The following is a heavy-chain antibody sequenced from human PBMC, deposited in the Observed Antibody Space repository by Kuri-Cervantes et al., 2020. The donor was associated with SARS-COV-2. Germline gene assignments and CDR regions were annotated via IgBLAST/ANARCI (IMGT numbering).Heavy chain of an antibody. D-gene: IGHD4-23*01. V-gene: IGHV4-31*03. CDR3: ATDKPSYGGNGYLQL. Sequence: SETLSLTCSVSGGSIRSGAYYCHWIRHRPGKGLEWIGNIYYNGVTYHNPSLKSRVTISVDTSKNQFSLKLSSMTAADTAVYYCATDKPSYGGNGYLQLWGQGTLVTVSS. CDR1: GGSIRSGAYY. J-gene: IGHJ1*01. CDR2: IYYNGVT.